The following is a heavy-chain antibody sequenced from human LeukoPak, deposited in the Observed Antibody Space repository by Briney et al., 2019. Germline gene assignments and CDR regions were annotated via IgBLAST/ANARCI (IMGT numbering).Heavy chain of an antibody. CDR1: GFAFSDYY. CDR3: AKIRLEESATGY. V-gene: IGHV3-11*01. D-gene: IGHD2-15*01. J-gene: IGHJ4*02. CDR2: ISSSGSTI. Sequence: PGGSLRLSCAASGFAFSDYYMSWIRQAPGKGLEWVSYISSSGSTIYYADSVKGRFTISRDNAKNSLYLQMSSLRAEDTAVYYCAKIRLEESATGYWGQGALVTVSS.